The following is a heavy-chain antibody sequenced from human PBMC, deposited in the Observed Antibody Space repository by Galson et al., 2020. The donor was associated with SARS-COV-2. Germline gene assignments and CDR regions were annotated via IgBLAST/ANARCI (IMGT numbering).Heavy chain of an antibody. CDR3: AREDSSSSYYYGMDV. D-gene: IGHD6-13*01. CDR1: GFTFSSYS. Sequence: GESLKISCAASGFTFSSYSMNWVRQAPGKGLEWVSYISSSSSTIYYADSVKGRFTISRDNAKNSLYLQMNSLRDEDTAVYYCAREDSSSSYYYGMDVWGQGTTVTVSS. CDR2: ISSSSSTI. V-gene: IGHV3-48*02. J-gene: IGHJ6*02.